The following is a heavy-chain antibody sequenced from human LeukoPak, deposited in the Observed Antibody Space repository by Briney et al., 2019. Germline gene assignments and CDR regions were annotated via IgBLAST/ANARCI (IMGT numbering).Heavy chain of an antibody. CDR1: VVTVGDKY. Sequence: GSLRLSCPVTVVTVGDKYVGWFRQAQGKGLECVSLIYGGGDTYYADSVKGRFTISRDNSKNTLYLQMNSLKAEDTAAYYCAKSFSSSWYVYYFDYWGQGTLVTVSS. D-gene: IGHD6-13*01. J-gene: IGHJ4*02. V-gene: IGHV3-53*01. CDR2: IYGGGDT. CDR3: AKSFSSSWYVYYFDY.